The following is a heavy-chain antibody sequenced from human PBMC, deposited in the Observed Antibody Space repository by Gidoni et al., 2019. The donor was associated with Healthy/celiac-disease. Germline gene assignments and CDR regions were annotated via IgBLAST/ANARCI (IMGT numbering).Heavy chain of an antibody. J-gene: IGHJ5*02. CDR1: GGSFSGYY. CDR3: ARDMGRVLRFLERLLGWFDP. CDR2: INHSGST. V-gene: IGHV4-34*01. Sequence: QVQLQQWGAGLLKPSETLSLTCAVYGGSFSGYYWRGIRQPPGKGLEWIGEINHSGSTNYNPSLKSRVTISVDTSKNQFSLKRSSVTAADTAVYYCARDMGRVLRFLERLLGWFDPWGQGTLVTVSS. D-gene: IGHD3-3*01.